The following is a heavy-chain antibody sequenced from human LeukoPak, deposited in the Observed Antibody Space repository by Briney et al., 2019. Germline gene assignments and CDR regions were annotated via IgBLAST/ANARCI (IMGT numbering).Heavy chain of an antibody. CDR1: GYTFTSYG. J-gene: IGHJ4*02. Sequence: ASVKVSCKASGYTFTSYGISWVRQAPGQGLEWIGWISAYNGNTNYAQKLQGRVTMTTDTSTSTAYMELRSLRSDDMAVYYCARVWEDTIFGVADLDYWGQGTLVTVSS. D-gene: IGHD3-3*01. CDR2: ISAYNGNT. V-gene: IGHV1-18*03. CDR3: ARVWEDTIFGVADLDY.